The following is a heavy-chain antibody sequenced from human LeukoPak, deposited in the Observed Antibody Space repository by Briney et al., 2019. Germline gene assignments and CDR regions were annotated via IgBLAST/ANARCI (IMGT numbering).Heavy chain of an antibody. CDR3: ARWGYYYYGMDV. CDR2: IIPIFGTA. D-gene: IGHD3-16*01. V-gene: IGHV1-69*05. Sequence: SVKVSCKASGGTFSSYAISWVPQAPGQGLEWMGGIIPIFGTANYAQKLQGRVTMTTDTSTSTAYMELRSLRSDDTAVYYCARWGYYYYGMDVWGQGTTVTVSS. J-gene: IGHJ6*02. CDR1: GGTFSSYA.